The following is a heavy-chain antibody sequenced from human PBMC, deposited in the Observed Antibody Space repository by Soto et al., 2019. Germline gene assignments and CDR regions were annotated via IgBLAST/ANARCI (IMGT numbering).Heavy chain of an antibody. V-gene: IGHV4-4*02. Sequence: PSETLSLTCAVSGGSISSSNWWSWVRQPPGKGLEWIGEIYHSGSTNYNPSLKSRVTISVDKSKNQFSLKLSSVTAADTAVYYCARKNYYDSSGYYWPPYYYGMDVWGQGTTVTVS. CDR1: GGSISSSNW. CDR2: IYHSGST. CDR3: ARKNYYDSSGYYWPPYYYGMDV. D-gene: IGHD3-22*01. J-gene: IGHJ6*02.